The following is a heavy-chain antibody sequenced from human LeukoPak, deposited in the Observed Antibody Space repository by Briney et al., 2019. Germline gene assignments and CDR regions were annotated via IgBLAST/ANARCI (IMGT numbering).Heavy chain of an antibody. D-gene: IGHD5-18*01. CDR2: IKSKTYGGTT. J-gene: IGHJ4*02. Sequence: PGRSLRLSCTAYGFSFADYAMSWVRQAPGKGLEWVSFIKSKTYGGTTAYAASVKARFTISRDDSRNIGYLQMNSLKTEDTAVYYCTRDGNNYGYWPDYWGQGTLVTVSS. CDR1: GFSFADYA. CDR3: TRDGNNYGYWPDY. V-gene: IGHV3-49*04.